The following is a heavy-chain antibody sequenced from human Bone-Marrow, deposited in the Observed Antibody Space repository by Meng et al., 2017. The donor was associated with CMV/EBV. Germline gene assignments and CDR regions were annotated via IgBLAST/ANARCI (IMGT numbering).Heavy chain of an antibody. J-gene: IGHJ2*01. Sequence: QGQLQEPGPCLVNRSETPSLTCIVSGGSISSYSWSWIRQPAGKGLEWIGRIYTSGSTNYNPSLKSRVTMSVDTSKNQFSLKLSSVTAADTAVYYCARDLDSSGYFYWYFDLWGRGTLVTVSS. CDR2: IYTSGST. D-gene: IGHD3-22*01. CDR3: ARDLDSSGYFYWYFDL. CDR1: GGSISSYS. V-gene: IGHV4-4*07.